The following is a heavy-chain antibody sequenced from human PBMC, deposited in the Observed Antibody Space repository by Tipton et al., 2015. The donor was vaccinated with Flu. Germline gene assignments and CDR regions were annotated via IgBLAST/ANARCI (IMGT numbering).Heavy chain of an antibody. CDR2: INSNGRT. J-gene: IGHJ3*02. CDR1: GFIFSNEY. V-gene: IGHV3-53*05. D-gene: IGHD6-19*01. Sequence: SLRLSCAASGFIFSNEYMSWVRQAPGKGLEWVSVINSNGRTYYADSVEVRFTISRDSSKNTLHFQMHNMRIEDTATYYYARGVAGAVEIWGQGTRVSVSS. CDR3: ARGVAGAVEI.